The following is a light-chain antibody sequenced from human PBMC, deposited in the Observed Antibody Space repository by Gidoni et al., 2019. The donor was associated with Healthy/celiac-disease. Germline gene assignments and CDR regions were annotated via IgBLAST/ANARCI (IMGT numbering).Light chain of an antibody. CDR3: RQYYSTPYT. V-gene: IGKV4-1*01. CDR1: PSVLYSSNNKND. J-gene: IGKJ2*01. CDR2: WAS. Sequence: DIVMDQAPILLAVSRGKRATINCKSSPSVLYSSNNKNDLSWYQQKPGQTPKMLIFWASTRESGVPDRMSSSRSGTEYFLTISSRLDPDVAVYYCRQYYSTPYTFGQGTKLEIK.